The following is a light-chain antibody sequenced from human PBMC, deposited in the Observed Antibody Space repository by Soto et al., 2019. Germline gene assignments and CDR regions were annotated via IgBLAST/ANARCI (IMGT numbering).Light chain of an antibody. V-gene: IGLV2-8*01. Sequence: QSALTQPPSASGSPGQSVAISCTGTSSDVGGYNYVSWYQQHPGKAPNLMIYDVSKRPSGVPDRFSGSKSGNTASLTVAGLQAEDEAEYYCSSYAGTHIVFGTGTKVTVL. CDR3: SSYAGTHIV. J-gene: IGLJ1*01. CDR1: SSDVGGYNY. CDR2: DVS.